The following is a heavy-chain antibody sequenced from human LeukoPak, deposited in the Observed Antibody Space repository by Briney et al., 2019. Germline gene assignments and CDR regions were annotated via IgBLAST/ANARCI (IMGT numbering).Heavy chain of an antibody. J-gene: IGHJ4*02. CDR2: ISWNSGTI. D-gene: IGHD2-2*01. CDR1: GFTFDDYA. Sequence: GRSLRLSCAASGFTFDDYAMHWVRQAPGKGLEWVSGISWNSGTIGYADSVKGRFTISRDNAKNSLYLQMNSLRAEDTAVYYCARDVGTVVPAAIPFDYWGQGTLVTVSS. CDR3: ARDVGTVVPAAIPFDY. V-gene: IGHV3-9*01.